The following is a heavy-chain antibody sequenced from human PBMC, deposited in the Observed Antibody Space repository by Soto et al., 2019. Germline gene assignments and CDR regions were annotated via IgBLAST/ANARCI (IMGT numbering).Heavy chain of an antibody. V-gene: IGHV3-7*01. D-gene: IGHD6-13*01. CDR2: IKQDGSEK. J-gene: IGHJ6*02. CDR1: GFTFSSYW. Sequence: EVQLVESGGGLVQPGGSLRLSCAASGFTFSSYWMSWVRQAPGKGLEWVANIKQDGSEKDYVDSVKGRFTISRDKAKNSLYLQMNSLRAEDTAVYYCARAGSWYGHSYYYYCMDVWGQGTTVTVSS. CDR3: ARAGSWYGHSYYYYCMDV.